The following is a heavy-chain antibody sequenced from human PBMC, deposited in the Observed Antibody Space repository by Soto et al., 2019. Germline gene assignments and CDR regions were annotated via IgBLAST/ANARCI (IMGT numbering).Heavy chain of an antibody. CDR1: GGSISSSSYY. CDR3: ARRDSSPPYRY. Sequence: QLQLQESGPGLVKPSETLSLTCTVSGGSISSSSYYWGWIRQPPGKGLEWIGSIYYSGSTYYNPSLKRRVTISVDTSKNQFSLKLSSVTAADTAVYYCARRDSSPPYRYWGQGTLVTVSS. D-gene: IGHD2-15*01. J-gene: IGHJ4*02. CDR2: IYYSGST. V-gene: IGHV4-39*01.